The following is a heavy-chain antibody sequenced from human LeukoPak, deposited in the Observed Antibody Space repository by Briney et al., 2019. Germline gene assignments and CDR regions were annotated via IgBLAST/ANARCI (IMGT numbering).Heavy chain of an antibody. V-gene: IGHV1-2*02. D-gene: IGHD3-10*01. CDR1: GYTFTGYY. Sequence: ASVKVSCKASGYTFTGYYMHWVRQAPGQGPEWMGWINPNSGGTNYAQKFQGRVTMTRDTSISTAYMELSRLRSDDTAVYYCARDRGSGSYEGWFDPWGQGTLVTVSS. CDR3: ARDRGSGSYEGWFDP. J-gene: IGHJ5*02. CDR2: INPNSGGT.